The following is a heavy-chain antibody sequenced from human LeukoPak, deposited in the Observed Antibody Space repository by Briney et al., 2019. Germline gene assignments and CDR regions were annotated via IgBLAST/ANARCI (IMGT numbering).Heavy chain of an antibody. V-gene: IGHV3-23*01. CDR3: AKTVSGSHSYQVGDY. CDR1: RFTFSNYA. D-gene: IGHD3-16*02. CDR2: ISASGGTP. Sequence: GGSLILSCAASRFTFSNYAMYWVRQAPGKGLEWVSGISASGGTPNYADSVKGRFTMSRDNSKNTRYLQMNSLRAEDTAVYFCAKTVSGSHSYQVGDYWGQGTLVFVSS. J-gene: IGHJ4*02.